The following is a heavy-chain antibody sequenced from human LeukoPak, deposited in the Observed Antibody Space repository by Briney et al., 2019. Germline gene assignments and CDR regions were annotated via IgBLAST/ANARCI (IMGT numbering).Heavy chain of an antibody. CDR2: IIPIFGTA. V-gene: IGHV1-69*13. CDR3: ATLRGDIVVVPAAPVHYYYYTDV. D-gene: IGHD2-2*01. CDR1: GGTFSSYA. Sequence: ASVKVSCKASGGTFSSYAISWVRQAPGQGLEWMGGIIPIFGTANYAQKFQGRVTITADESTSTAYMELSSLRSEDTAVYYCATLRGDIVVVPAAPVHYYYYTDVWGKGTTVTVSS. J-gene: IGHJ6*03.